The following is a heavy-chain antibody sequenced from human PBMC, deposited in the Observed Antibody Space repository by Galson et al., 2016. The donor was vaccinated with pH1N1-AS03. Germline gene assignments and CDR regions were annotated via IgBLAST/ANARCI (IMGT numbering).Heavy chain of an antibody. V-gene: IGHV3-30*18. CDR1: GFIFTSYT. CDR3: AKAAEFASTTYDFEY. J-gene: IGHJ4*02. CDR2: ISFDGNNR. Sequence: SLRLSCAASGFIFTSYTMHWVRQAPGKGLEWVAVISFDGNNRYYMDSVKGRFSISRDDSKNTRYLQMNSLRAGDTAVYYCAKAAEFASTTYDFEYWGQGALVTVTS. D-gene: IGHD5/OR15-5a*01.